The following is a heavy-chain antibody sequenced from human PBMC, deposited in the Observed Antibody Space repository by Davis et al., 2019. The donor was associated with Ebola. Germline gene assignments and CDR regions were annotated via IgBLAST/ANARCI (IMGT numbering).Heavy chain of an antibody. CDR1: GFTFSSYS. D-gene: IGHD2-2*02. J-gene: IGHJ6*02. CDR2: ISSSSSYT. V-gene: IGHV3-21*05. Sequence: GESLKISCAASGFTFSSYSMNWVRQAPGKGLEWVSYISSSSSYTNYADSVKGRFTISRDNAKKSLYLQMNSLRAEDTAVYYCARRLYPGHYYYGMDVWGQGTTVTVSS. CDR3: ARRLYPGHYYYGMDV.